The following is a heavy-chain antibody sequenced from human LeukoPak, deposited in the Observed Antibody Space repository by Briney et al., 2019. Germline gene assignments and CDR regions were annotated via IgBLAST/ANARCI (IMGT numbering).Heavy chain of an antibody. CDR2: INPNSGGT. CDR1: GYTFTGYY. V-gene: IGHV1-2*06. J-gene: IGHJ6*02. D-gene: IGHD6-19*01. Sequence: ASVKVSCKASGYTFTGYYMHWVRQAPGQGLEWMGRINPNSGGTNYAQKLQGRVTMTRDTSISTAYMELSRLRSDDTAVYYCARLYGGSGWYFTEYYYYGMDVWGQGTTVTVSS. CDR3: ARLYGGSGWYFTEYYYYGMDV.